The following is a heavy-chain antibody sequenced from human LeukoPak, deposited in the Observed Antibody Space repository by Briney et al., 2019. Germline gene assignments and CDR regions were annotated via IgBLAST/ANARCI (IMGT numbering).Heavy chain of an antibody. CDR1: GGSFSGYY. V-gene: IGHV4-34*01. Sequence: SETLSLTCAVYGGSFSGYYWSWIRQPPGKGLEWIGEINHSGSTNYNPSLKSRVTISVDTSKNQFSLKLSSVTAADTAVYYCARSSSSGNYYGSGSYPFDYWGQGTLVTVSS. J-gene: IGHJ4*02. CDR3: ARSSSSGNYYGSGSYPFDY. D-gene: IGHD3-10*01. CDR2: INHSGST.